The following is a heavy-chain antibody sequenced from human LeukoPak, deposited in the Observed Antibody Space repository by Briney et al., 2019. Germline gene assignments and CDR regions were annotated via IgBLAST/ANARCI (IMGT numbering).Heavy chain of an antibody. V-gene: IGHV3-23*01. J-gene: IGHJ4*02. CDR1: GFTFSSYA. Sequence: GGSLRLSCAASGFTFSSYAMTWVRQAPGKGLEWVSAISGSGGSTYYADSVKGRFTISRDNSKNTLYLQMNSLRAEDTAVYYCAKDLLGLYYFDYWGQGTLVTVSS. CDR3: AKDLLGLYYFDY. CDR2: ISGSGGST.